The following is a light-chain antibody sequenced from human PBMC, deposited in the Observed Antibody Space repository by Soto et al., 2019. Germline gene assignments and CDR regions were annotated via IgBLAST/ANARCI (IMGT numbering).Light chain of an antibody. CDR3: GSYAGSNNML. CDR2: EIT. Sequence: QSALTQPPSASGSPGQSVTISCTGTSNDIGGSNFVSWYQQHPDKAPKLIIYEITKRPSGVPDRFSAFKSGNTASLTVSGLQPEDEADYYCGSYAGSNNMLFGGGTKLTVL. CDR1: SNDIGGSNF. J-gene: IGLJ2*01. V-gene: IGLV2-8*01.